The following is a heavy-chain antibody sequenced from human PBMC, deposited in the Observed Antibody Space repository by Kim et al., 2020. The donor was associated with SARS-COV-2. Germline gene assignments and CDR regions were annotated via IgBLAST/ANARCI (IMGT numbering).Heavy chain of an antibody. CDR2: INSDGSST. V-gene: IGHV3-74*01. CDR1: GFNFSSYW. Sequence: GGSLRLSCAASGFNFSSYWMHWAVQAPGKGLMWVSCINSDGSSTTYADSVKGRFTISRDNAKNTLYLQMSSLRAEDTAVYYCARDKSGATGTWGQGTLVT. J-gene: IGHJ3*01. CDR3: ARDKSGATGT. D-gene: IGHD1-26*01.